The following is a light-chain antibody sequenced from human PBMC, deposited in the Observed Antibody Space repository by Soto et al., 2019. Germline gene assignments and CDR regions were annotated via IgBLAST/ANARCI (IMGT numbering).Light chain of an antibody. CDR3: CSYAGSHSYV. V-gene: IGLV2-11*01. Sequence: QSALTQPRSVSGSPGQSVTISCTGTSSDVGGYNYVSWYQQHPGKAPKLMIYDVSKRPSGVPDRFSGSKSGNTASLTISGLQAEDEAEYDCCSYAGSHSYVFGTGTTVTVL. CDR1: SSDVGGYNY. CDR2: DVS. J-gene: IGLJ1*01.